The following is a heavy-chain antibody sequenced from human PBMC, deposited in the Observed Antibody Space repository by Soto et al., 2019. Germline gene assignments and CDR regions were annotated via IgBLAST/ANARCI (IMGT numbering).Heavy chain of an antibody. CDR3: ARQRSSPDY. D-gene: IGHD2-2*01. CDR2: INPDGSER. Sequence: AGSLRLSCAVSGLTLRSYWMSWVRQAPGKGLEWVANINPDGSERNSVDSVKGRFTISRDNAKNSLYLQMNSLRVEDTAVYYCARQRSSPDYWGQGALVTVS. J-gene: IGHJ4*02. CDR1: GLTLRSYW. V-gene: IGHV3-7*03.